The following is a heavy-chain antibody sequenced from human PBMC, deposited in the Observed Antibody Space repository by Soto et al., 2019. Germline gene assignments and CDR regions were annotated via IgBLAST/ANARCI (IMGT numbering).Heavy chain of an antibody. J-gene: IGHJ6*02. CDR1: GYTFTSYA. V-gene: IGHV1-3*05. D-gene: IGHD3-22*01. CDR3: ARGTYYYDSSGYYWDYYYGMDV. CDR2: IKAGNGNT. Sequence: QVQLVQSGAEEKKPGASVKVCCKASGYTFTSYAMHWVRQAPGQRLAWMGWIKAGNGNTKYSQQFQGRVTITRDTSASTAYMELSSLRSEDTAVYYCARGTYYYDSSGYYWDYYYGMDVWGQGTTVTGSS.